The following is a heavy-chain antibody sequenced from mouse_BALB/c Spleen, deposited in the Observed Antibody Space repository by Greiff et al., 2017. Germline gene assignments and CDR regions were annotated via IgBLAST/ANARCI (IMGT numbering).Heavy chain of an antibody. CDR2: ISSGGGNT. Sequence: DVMLVESGGGLVKPGGSLKLSCAASGFTFSSYTMSWVRQTPEKRLEWVATISSGGGNTYYPDSVKGRFTISRDNAKNNLYLQMSSLRSEDTALYYCARSYYYGSSSWYFDVWGAGTTVTVSS. V-gene: IGHV5-9*03. J-gene: IGHJ1*01. CDR1: GFTFSSYT. D-gene: IGHD1-1*01. CDR3: ARSYYYGSSSWYFDV.